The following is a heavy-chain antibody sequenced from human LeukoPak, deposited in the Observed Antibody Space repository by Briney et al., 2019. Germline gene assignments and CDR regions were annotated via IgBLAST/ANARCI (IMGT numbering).Heavy chain of an antibody. J-gene: IGHJ5*02. Sequence: SVKVSCKASGGTFSSYVINWVRQAPGQGLEWMGGIIPIFGTANYAQKFQGRVTITADESTSTAYMELSSLRSEDTAVYYCARGPGGYCSSTSCYRWFDPWGQGTLVTVSS. V-gene: IGHV1-69*13. D-gene: IGHD2-2*01. CDR3: ARGPGGYCSSTSCYRWFDP. CDR1: GGTFSSYV. CDR2: IIPIFGTA.